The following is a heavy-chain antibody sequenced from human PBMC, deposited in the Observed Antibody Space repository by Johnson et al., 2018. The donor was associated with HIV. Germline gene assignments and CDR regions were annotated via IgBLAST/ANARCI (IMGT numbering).Heavy chain of an antibody. D-gene: IGHD1-26*01. V-gene: IGHV3-15*01. CDR3: TREMGATQNAFDI. CDR2: IKSKTDGGTT. Sequence: VHLVESGGGLVKPGGSLRLSCAASGFTFSNAWMTWVRQAPGKGLEWVGRIKSKTDGGTTDYVAPVKGRFTISRDDSKNTLYLQMNSLKTEETAVYYCTREMGATQNAFDIWGQGTMVTVSS. J-gene: IGHJ3*02. CDR1: GFTFSNAW.